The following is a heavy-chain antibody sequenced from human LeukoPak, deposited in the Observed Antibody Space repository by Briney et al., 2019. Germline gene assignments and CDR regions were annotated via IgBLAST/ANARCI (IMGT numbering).Heavy chain of an antibody. CDR3: ATLHPDFDY. J-gene: IGHJ4*01. CDR2: IKKDGYEK. CDR1: GFSISSYW. Sequence: GGSLRLSCAASGFSISSYWMSWDRQAPGKGLEWVANIKKDGYEKNYVDSVKGRFTISRDNAKNSVHLQLNTLRAEDTAVYYCATLHPDFDYWGQGTLVTVSS. V-gene: IGHV3-7*01.